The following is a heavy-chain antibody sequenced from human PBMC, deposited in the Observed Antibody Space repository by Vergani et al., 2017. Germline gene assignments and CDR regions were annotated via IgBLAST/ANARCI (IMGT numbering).Heavy chain of an antibody. CDR2: IYYSGST. CDR3: ARTQSPKFWSGYYMDV. D-gene: IGHD3-3*01. V-gene: IGHV4-31*03. Sequence: QVQLQESGPGLVKPSETLSLTCTVSGGSISSGGYYWSWIRQHPGKGLEWIGYIYYSGSTYYNPSLKSRVTISVDTSKNQFSLKLSSVTAADTAVYYCARTQSPKFWSGYYMDVWGKGTTVTVSS. J-gene: IGHJ6*03. CDR1: GGSISSGGYY.